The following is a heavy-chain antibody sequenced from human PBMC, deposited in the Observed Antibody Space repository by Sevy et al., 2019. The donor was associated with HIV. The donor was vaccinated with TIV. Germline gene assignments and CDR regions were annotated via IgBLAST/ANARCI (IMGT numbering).Heavy chain of an antibody. CDR3: ARGPRGDYHYGMDV. CDR1: GFTFSSYS. CDR2: ISSSSSYI. J-gene: IGHJ6*02. V-gene: IGHV3-21*01. Sequence: GGSLRLSCAASGFTFSSYSMNWVRQAPGKGLEWVSSISSSSSYIYYADSVKGRFTISRDNAKKSLYLQMNSLRAEDTAVYYGARGPRGDYHYGMDVWRQRTTVTVSS.